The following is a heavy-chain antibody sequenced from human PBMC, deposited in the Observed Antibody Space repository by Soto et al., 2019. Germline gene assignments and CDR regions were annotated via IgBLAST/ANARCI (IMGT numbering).Heavy chain of an antibody. J-gene: IGHJ4*02. V-gene: IGHV3-23*01. Sequence: GGSLRLSCAASGFPFSNHAMSWVRQAPGKGLEWVSGISDGGDLIYYADSVKGRFSMSRDNSENMPYLQMTNLRAEDTAIYFCAKRQGTGLAAKNFDFWGQGXLVTVYS. CDR3: AKRQGTGLAAKNFDF. CDR1: GFPFSNHA. D-gene: IGHD2-15*01. CDR2: ISDGGDLI.